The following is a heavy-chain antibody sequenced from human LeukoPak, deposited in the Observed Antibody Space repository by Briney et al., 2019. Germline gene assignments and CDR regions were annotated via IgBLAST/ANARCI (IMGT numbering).Heavy chain of an antibody. CDR1: VVSISSYY. CDR3: ARHVLTVYAKGEDNWFDP. Sequence: SETLSLTCTLSVVSISSYYCGWIRQPPGKGLEGIGYIYYSGSTNYNPSLKRLVTISIDKSTSQLSMKLRSVTAADTAVYYCARHVLTVYAKGEDNWFDPWGQGTLVTVSS. CDR2: IYYSGST. J-gene: IGHJ5*02. D-gene: IGHD2-8*01. V-gene: IGHV4-59*08.